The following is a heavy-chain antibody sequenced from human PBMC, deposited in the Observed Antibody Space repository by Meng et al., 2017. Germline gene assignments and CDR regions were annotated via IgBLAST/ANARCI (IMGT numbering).Heavy chain of an antibody. Sequence: GESLKISCAASGFTFSSYSMNWVRQAPGKGLEWVSPISSSSSYIYYADSVKGRFTISRDNAKNSLYLQMNSLRAEDTAVYYCARDQYRHEEYYYDSSGYYDYWGQGTLVTVSS. CDR3: ARDQYRHEEYYYDSSGYYDY. CDR2: ISSSSSYI. J-gene: IGHJ4*02. D-gene: IGHD3-22*01. V-gene: IGHV3-21*01. CDR1: GFTFSSYS.